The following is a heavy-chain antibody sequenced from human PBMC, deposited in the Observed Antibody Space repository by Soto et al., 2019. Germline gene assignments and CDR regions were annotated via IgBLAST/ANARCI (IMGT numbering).Heavy chain of an antibody. CDR2: FYYSGST. CDR3: ARQVVDGTVAGTGSLDY. Sequence: SETLSLTCTVSGGSIRTISYYRVRIRQPPGKGLEWIGSFYYSGSTYYNPSLKSRVTISVDTSEKQFSLKLSSVTAADTAVYYCARQVVDGTVAGTGSLDYWGQGTLVTVSS. D-gene: IGHD6-19*01. J-gene: IGHJ4*02. CDR1: GGSIRTISYY. V-gene: IGHV4-39*01.